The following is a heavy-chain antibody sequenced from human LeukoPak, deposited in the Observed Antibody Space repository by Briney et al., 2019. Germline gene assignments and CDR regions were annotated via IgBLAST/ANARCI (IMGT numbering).Heavy chain of an antibody. J-gene: IGHJ4*02. D-gene: IGHD6-13*01. CDR3: ARGVAAAEDY. V-gene: IGHV3-66*01. CDR2: IYSGGRT. Sequence: PGGSLRLSCAASGFTISSNYMSWVRQAPGKGLEWVSVIYSGGRTYYADSVKGRFTISRDNSKNTLYLQMNSLRAEDTAVYYCARGVAAAEDYWGRGTLVTVSS. CDR1: GFTISSNY.